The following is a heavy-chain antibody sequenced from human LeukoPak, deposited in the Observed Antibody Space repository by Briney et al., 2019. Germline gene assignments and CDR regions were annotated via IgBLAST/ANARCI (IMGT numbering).Heavy chain of an antibody. J-gene: IGHJ4*02. CDR3: AKGRAGGRSIVVAWYYFDY. CDR1: GFTFSSYG. D-gene: IGHD3-22*01. V-gene: IGHV3-30*02. Sequence: GGSLRLSCAASGFTFSSYGMHWVRQAPGKGLEWVAFIRYDGSNKYYADSVKGRFTISRDNSKNTLYLQMNSLRAEDTAVYYCAKGRAGGRSIVVAWYYFDYWGQGTLVTVSS. CDR2: IRYDGSNK.